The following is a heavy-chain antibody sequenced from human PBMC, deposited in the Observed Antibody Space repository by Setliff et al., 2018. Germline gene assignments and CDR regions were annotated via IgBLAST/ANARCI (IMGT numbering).Heavy chain of an antibody. CDR1: GGSFSSYP. Sequence: ASVKVSCKASGGSFSSYPLTWVRQAPGQGLEWVGGIIPIFNLENYAVKFEGRVTITADISANTAYMELSSLRSDDTAVYYCARNAITGTTRKYYYYMDVWGKGTTVTVSS. D-gene: IGHD1-7*01. CDR3: ARNAITGTTRKYYYYMDV. CDR2: IIPIFNLE. V-gene: IGHV1-69*10. J-gene: IGHJ6*03.